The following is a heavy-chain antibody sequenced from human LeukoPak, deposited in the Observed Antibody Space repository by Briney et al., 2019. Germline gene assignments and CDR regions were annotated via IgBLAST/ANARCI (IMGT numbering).Heavy chain of an antibody. CDR3: ARAAMRYDSSGDRRPFDY. CDR1: GGTFSSYA. J-gene: IGHJ4*02. Sequence: SVKVSCKASGGTFSSYAISWVRQAPGQGLEWMGRIIPIFGIANYAQKFQGRVTITADKSTSTTYMELSSLRSEDTAVYYCARAAMRYDSSGDRRPFDYWGQGTLVTVSS. V-gene: IGHV1-69*04. CDR2: IIPIFGIA. D-gene: IGHD3-22*01.